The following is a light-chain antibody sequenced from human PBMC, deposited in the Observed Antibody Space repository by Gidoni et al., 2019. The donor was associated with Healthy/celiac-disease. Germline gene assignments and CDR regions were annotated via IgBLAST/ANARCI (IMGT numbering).Light chain of an antibody. J-gene: IGKJ1*01. CDR1: KSISSY. CDR3: QQSYSLT. V-gene: IGKV1-39*01. Sequence: DIQMTQSPSSLSASVGDSVTITCRASKSISSYLNWYQQKPGKAPKILIYAASSLQSGVPSRFSGSGSGTDFTLTISSLQPEDFATYYCQQSYSLTFGPGTKVEIK. CDR2: AAS.